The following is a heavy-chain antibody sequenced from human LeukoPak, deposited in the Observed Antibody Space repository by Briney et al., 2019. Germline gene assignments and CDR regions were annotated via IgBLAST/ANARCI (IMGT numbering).Heavy chain of an antibody. CDR2: INPNSGGT. CDR1: GYTFTGYY. D-gene: IGHD1-20*01. J-gene: IGHJ5*02. V-gene: IGHV1-2*02. Sequence: GASVKVSCKASGYTFTGYYMHWVRQAPGQGLERMGWINPNSGGTNYAQKFQGRVTMTRDTSISTAYMELSRLRSDDTAVYYCARQYNWNPMIWFDPWGQGTLVTVSS. CDR3: ARQYNWNPMIWFDP.